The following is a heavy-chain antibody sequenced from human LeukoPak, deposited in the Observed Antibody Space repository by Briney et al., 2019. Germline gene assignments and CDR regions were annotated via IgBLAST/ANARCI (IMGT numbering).Heavy chain of an antibody. CDR2: IWYDGSNK. CDR3: AREGLFGSSPLGYYYYGMDV. J-gene: IGHJ6*02. Sequence: PGGSLRLSCAASGFTFSSYGMHWVRQAPGKGLEWVAVIWYDGSNKYYADSVKGRFTISRDNSKNTLYLQMNSLRAEDTAVYYCAREGLFGSSPLGYYYYGMDVWGQGTTVTVSS. CDR1: GFTFSSYG. V-gene: IGHV3-33*01. D-gene: IGHD6-6*01.